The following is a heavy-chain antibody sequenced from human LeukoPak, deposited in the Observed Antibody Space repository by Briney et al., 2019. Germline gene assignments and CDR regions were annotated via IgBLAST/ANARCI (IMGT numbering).Heavy chain of an antibody. CDR2: IYYSGST. J-gene: IGHJ4*02. CDR3: ARVSGYYPAY. D-gene: IGHD3-22*01. CDR1: GGSISSGDYY. Sequence: KTSETLSLTCTVSGGSISSGDYYWSWIRQPPGKDLEWIGYIYYSGSTYYNPSLKSRVTISVDTSKNQFSLKLSSVTAADTAVYYCARVSGYYPAYWGQGTLVTVSS. V-gene: IGHV4-30-4*08.